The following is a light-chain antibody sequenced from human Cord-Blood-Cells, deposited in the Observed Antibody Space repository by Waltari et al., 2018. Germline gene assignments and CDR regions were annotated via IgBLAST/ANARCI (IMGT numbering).Light chain of an antibody. J-gene: IGKJ4*01. CDR1: QSISSY. CDR3: QQSYSTPLT. CDR2: AAS. Sequence: DIQMTQSPSSLSASVGDRVTITCRASQSISSYLNLYQQKPGKAPKLLIYAASSLQSGVPSRFSGSGSGTDFTLTISILQPEDFATYYCQQSYSTPLTFGGGTKVEIK. V-gene: IGKV1-39*01.